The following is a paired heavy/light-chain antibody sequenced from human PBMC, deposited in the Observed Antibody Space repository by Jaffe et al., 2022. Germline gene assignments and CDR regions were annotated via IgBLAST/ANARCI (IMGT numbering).Heavy chain of an antibody. CDR2: IGGAGGST. J-gene: IGHJ4*02. V-gene: IGHV3-23*01. CDR1: GFTFTYA. D-gene: IGHD2-21*01. CDR3: ARDPGVVPIHYFDY. Sequence: EVQLLESGGGLVQPGGSLRLSCAGSGFTFTYAMNWVRQAPGKGLEWVSAIGGAGGSTYYADSVKGRFTISRDNSKNTLYLQMNSLSAEDTAVYYCARDPGVVPIHYFDYWGQGALVTVSS.
Light chain of an antibody. J-gene: IGKJ1*01. CDR2: GAS. Sequence: EIVLTQSPGTLSLSPGERATLSCRASQSISNNYLAWYQQKPGQAPRLLIYGASNRATGIPDRFSGSGSGTDFSLTISRLEPEDFAVYYCQQYGTSLRTFGQGTKVEIK. CDR1: QSISNNY. V-gene: IGKV3-20*01. CDR3: QQYGTSLRT.